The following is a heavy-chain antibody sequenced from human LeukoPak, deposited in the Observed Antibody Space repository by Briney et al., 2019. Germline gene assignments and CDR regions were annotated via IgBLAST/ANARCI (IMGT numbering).Heavy chain of an antibody. J-gene: IGHJ5*02. CDR2: ISYSGST. V-gene: IGHV4-59*08. Sequence: PSETLSLTCTVSGGSISSYYWSWIRQPPGKGLEWIGYISYSGSTNYNPSLKSRVTISVDTSKNQFSLKLTFVTAADTAVYYCARHSICFDPWGQGTQVTVSS. CDR1: GGSISSYY. CDR3: ARHSICFDP.